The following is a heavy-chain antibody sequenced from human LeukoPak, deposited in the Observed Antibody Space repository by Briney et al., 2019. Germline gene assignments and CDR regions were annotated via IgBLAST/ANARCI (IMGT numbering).Heavy chain of an antibody. CDR3: AELGITMIGGV. CDR2: IISSGSTI. V-gene: IGHV3-48*03. D-gene: IGHD3-10*02. CDR1: GFTSSSYE. Sequence: GGSLRLSSAASGFTSSSYEMNWVRQAPGKGVEWVSYIISSGSTIYYADSVKGRFTINRDNAKNSLYLQMNSLRAEYTAVYYCAELGITMIGGVWGKGTTVTISS. J-gene: IGHJ6*04.